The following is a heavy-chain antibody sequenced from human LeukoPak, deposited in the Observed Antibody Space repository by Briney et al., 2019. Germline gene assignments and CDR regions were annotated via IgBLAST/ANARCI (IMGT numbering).Heavy chain of an antibody. D-gene: IGHD2-15*01. J-gene: IGHJ4*02. V-gene: IGHV4-39*01. CDR2: MYYSGST. CDR3: ATHLGYCSGGTCYFDY. Sequence: PSETLSLTCTVSGGSIRSSYYYWGWIRQPPGKGLEWIGSMYYSGSTYYNPSLKSRVTISEDTSKNQFSLKLSSVTAADTAVYYCATHLGYCSGGTCYFDYWGQGTLVTVSS. CDR1: GGSIRSSYYY.